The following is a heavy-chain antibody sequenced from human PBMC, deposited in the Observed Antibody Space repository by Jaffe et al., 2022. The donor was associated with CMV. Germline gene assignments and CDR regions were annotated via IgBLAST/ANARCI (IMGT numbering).Heavy chain of an antibody. J-gene: IGHJ4*02. CDR2: IYYSGST. Sequence: QLQLQESGPGLVKPSETLSLTCTVSGGSISSSSYYWGWIRQPPGKGLEWIGSIYYSGSTYYNPSLKSRVTISVDTSKNQFSLKLSSVTAADTAVYYCARHPRAGTGDFDYWGQGTLVTVSS. V-gene: IGHV4-39*01. CDR1: GGSISSSSYY. D-gene: IGHD6-19*01. CDR3: ARHPRAGTGDFDY.